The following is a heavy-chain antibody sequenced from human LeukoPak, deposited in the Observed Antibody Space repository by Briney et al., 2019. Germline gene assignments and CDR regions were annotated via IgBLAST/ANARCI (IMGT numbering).Heavy chain of an antibody. CDR1: QYIFTSYW. CDR3: ARQENYHDSGSYYNSPYFFDY. CDR2: INPDDPDT. J-gene: IGHJ4*02. V-gene: IGHV5-51*01. Sequence: GESLKISCTGSQYIFTSYWIGWVRQMPGKGLEWMGIINPDDPDTRYSPSFQGQVTFSADKSISTAYLQWSSLKASDTAMYYCARQENYHDSGSYYNSPYFFDYWGQGTLLTVSS. D-gene: IGHD3-10*01.